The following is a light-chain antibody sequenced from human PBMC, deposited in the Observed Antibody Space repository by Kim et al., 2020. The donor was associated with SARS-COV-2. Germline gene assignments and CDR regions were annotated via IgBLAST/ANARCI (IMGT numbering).Light chain of an antibody. CDR2: KAS. Sequence: SASVGDRVTITCRASQSISSWLAWYQQKPGKAPKLLIYKASSLESGVPSRFSGSGSGTEFTLTISSLQPDDFATYDCQQYNSYLYTFGQGTKLEI. CDR1: QSISSW. J-gene: IGKJ2*01. V-gene: IGKV1-5*03. CDR3: QQYNSYLYT.